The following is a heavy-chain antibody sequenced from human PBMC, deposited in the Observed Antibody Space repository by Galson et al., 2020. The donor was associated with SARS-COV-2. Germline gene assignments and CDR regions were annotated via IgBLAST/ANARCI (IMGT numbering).Heavy chain of an antibody. J-gene: IGHJ4*02. Sequence: ASETLSLTCTVSGGSISSGGYYWSWIRQHPGKGLEWIGHIYDSGTTYHNPSQKSRITISIDTSKNQFSLRLRSVTAADTAVYYCVRASRPPVVSLFIGGPNNFDYWSQGTLVTFSS. V-gene: IGHV4-31*03. D-gene: IGHD2-15*01. CDR2: IYDSGTT. CDR3: VRASRPPVVSLFIGGPNNFDY. CDR1: GGSISSGGYY.